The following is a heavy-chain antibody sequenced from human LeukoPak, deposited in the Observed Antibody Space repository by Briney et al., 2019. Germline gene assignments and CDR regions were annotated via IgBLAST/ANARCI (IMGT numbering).Heavy chain of an antibody. CDR3: AREGLGGSFYYYYMDV. CDR1: GFTFSSYA. D-gene: IGHD1-26*01. V-gene: IGHV3-30-3*01. CDR2: ISYDGSNK. Sequence: GGSLRLSCAASGFTFSSYAMHWVRQAPGKGLEWVAVISYDGSNKYYADSVKGRFTISRDNSKNTLYLQMNSLRAEDTALYHCAREGLGGSFYYYYMDVWGKGTTVTVSS. J-gene: IGHJ6*03.